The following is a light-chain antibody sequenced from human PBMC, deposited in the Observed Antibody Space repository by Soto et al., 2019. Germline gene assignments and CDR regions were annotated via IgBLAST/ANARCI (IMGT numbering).Light chain of an antibody. V-gene: IGLV3-1*01. CDR2: QDD. Sequence: SSELTQSLSVSVSPGQTASITCSGDKLGDRYASWYQQRPGQSPILLIYQDDKRPSGIPERFSGFNSGNTATLTISGTQALDEADYYCQAWDNITPVFGGGTKLTVL. J-gene: IGLJ2*01. CDR1: KLGDRY. CDR3: QAWDNITPV.